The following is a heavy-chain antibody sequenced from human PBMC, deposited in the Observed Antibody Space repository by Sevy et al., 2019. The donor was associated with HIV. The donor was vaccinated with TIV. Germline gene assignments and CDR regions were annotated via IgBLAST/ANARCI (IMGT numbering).Heavy chain of an antibody. V-gene: IGHV3-23*01. D-gene: IGHD2-2*01. CDR1: GFTFSSYA. Sequence: GGSLRLSCAASGFTFSSYAMSWVRQAPGKGLEWVSAISGSGGSTYYPDSVKGRFTISRDNSKNTLYLQMNSLRAEDTAVYDCAKGGYCSSTSCYGAYYGMDVWGQGTTVTVSS. J-gene: IGHJ6*02. CDR2: ISGSGGST. CDR3: AKGGYCSSTSCYGAYYGMDV.